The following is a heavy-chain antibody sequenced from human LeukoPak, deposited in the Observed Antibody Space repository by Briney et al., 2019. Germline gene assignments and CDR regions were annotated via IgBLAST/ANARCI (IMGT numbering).Heavy chain of an antibody. J-gene: IGHJ4*02. V-gene: IGHV3-30*18. D-gene: IGHD2-2*01. CDR1: GFTFNNYG. Sequence: PGKSLRLSCAASGFTFNNYGMHWVRQAPGKGLEWVAVISYDGRNKHYPDSVKGRFTISRDISTDTLWLQMDSLRTEDTAVYYCAKGPLRGTAAAIDYWGQGTLVTYSS. CDR2: ISYDGRNK. CDR3: AKGPLRGTAAAIDY.